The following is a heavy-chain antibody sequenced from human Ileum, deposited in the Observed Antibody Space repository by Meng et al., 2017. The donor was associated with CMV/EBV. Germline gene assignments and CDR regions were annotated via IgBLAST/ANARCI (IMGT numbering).Heavy chain of an antibody. V-gene: IGHV4-39*07. Sequence: LRGSGPGRVNAAEPLCPTCTASGVPSCSGSNSWAWFRQPPGKRLEWIGSMYFSGIADYNPSLKSRVTISLHATQKQFSLRLTSVTAADSAVYFCARDLTNKWFYYWGQGTLVTVSS. J-gene: IGHJ4*02. D-gene: IGHD1-26*01. CDR1: GVPSCSGSNS. CDR3: ARDLTNKWFYY. CDR2: MYFSGIA.